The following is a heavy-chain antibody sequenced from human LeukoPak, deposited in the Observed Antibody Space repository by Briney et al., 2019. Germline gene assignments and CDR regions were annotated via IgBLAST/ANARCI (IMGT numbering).Heavy chain of an antibody. CDR1: GGSISSYY. Sequence: SETLSFTCTGSGGSISSYYWSWIRQPPGKGLEGIGYIYYSGSTNYNPSLKSRVTISVDPSKNQFSLKLSSVTAADTAVYYCGRRNLLSRPYPRYYYYGMDVWGQGTTVTVSS. J-gene: IGHJ6*02. CDR3: GRRNLLSRPYPRYYYYGMDV. CDR2: IYYSGST. D-gene: IGHD3-16*02. V-gene: IGHV4-59*08.